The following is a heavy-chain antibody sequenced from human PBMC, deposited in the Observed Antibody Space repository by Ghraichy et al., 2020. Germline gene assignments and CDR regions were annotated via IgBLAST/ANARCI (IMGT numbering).Heavy chain of an antibody. CDR2: INHSGST. V-gene: IGHV4-34*01. Sequence: SETLSLTCAVYGGSFSGYYWSWIRQPPGKGLEWIGEINHSGSTNYNPSLKSRVTISVDTSKNQFSLKLSSVTAADTAVYYCARGRVGIQLWSKNYYYMDVWGKGTTVTVSS. D-gene: IGHD5-18*01. CDR3: ARGRVGIQLWSKNYYYMDV. J-gene: IGHJ6*03. CDR1: GGSFSGYY.